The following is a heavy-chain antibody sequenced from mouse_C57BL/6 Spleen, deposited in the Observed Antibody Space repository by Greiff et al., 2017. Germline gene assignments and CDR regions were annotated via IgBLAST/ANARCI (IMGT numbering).Heavy chain of an antibody. D-gene: IGHD1-1*01. CDR1: GYAFSSSW. J-gene: IGHJ4*01. Sequence: QVQLQQSGPELVKPGASVKISCKASGYAFSSSWMNWVKQRPGKGLEWIGRIYPGDGDTNYNGKFKGKATLTADKSSSTAYMQLSSLTSEDSAVYFCAREDYYGSKGRSYAMDYWGQGTSVTVSS. CDR3: AREDYYGSKGRSYAMDY. CDR2: IYPGDGDT. V-gene: IGHV1-82*01.